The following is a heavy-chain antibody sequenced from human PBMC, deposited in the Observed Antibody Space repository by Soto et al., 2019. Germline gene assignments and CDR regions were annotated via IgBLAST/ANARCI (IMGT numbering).Heavy chain of an antibody. CDR2: ISSSSSYT. D-gene: IGHD6-13*01. CDR1: GFTFSDYY. Sequence: GGSLRLSCAASGFTFSDYYMSWIRQAPGKGLEWVSYISSSSSYTNYADSVKGRFTISRDNAKNSLYLQMNSLRAEDTAVYYCARDSVDLGYSSRGRRFASWGKGTLVTVSS. J-gene: IGHJ5*01. V-gene: IGHV3-11*06. CDR3: ARDSVDLGYSSRGRRFAS.